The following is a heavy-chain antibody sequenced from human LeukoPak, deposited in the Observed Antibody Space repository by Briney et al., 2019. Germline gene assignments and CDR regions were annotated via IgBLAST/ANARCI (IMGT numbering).Heavy chain of an antibody. J-gene: IGHJ4*02. CDR2: IHSSGST. V-gene: IGHV4-4*09. CDR1: DGSISSYY. D-gene: IGHD1-26*01. Sequence: SETLSLTCSVSDGSISSYYWSWIRQPPGKGLESIGYIHSSGSTHYNPSLKSRVTTTLDTSKNQFSLKLSSVTAADTAVYYCARLGSYSDHWGQGTLVTVSS. CDR3: ARLGSYSDH.